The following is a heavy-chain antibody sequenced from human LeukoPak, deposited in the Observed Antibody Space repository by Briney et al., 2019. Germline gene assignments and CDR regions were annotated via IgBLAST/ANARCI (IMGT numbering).Heavy chain of an antibody. CDR2: IYYSGST. CDR1: GGSISSYY. D-gene: IGHD5-18*01. CDR3: ARALGYSYGAFDY. Sequence: SETLSLTCTVSGGSISSYYWSWIRQPPGKGLEWIGYIYYSGSTNYNPSLKSRVTISVDTSKNQFSLKLSSVTAADTAVYYCARALGYSYGAFDYWGQGTLVTVSS. J-gene: IGHJ4*02. V-gene: IGHV4-59*01.